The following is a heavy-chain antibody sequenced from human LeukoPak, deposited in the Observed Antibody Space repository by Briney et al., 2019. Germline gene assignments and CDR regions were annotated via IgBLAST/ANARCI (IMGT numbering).Heavy chain of an antibody. CDR2: ISSTNTYI. J-gene: IGHJ6*04. V-gene: IGHV3-21*01. D-gene: IGHD3-10*02. CDR1: GFTFSSYV. CDR3: AELGITMIGGV. Sequence: PGGSLRLSCTASGFTFSSYVMTWVRQAPGKGLEWVSSISSTNTYIYYADSVKGRFTISRDNAKNSLYLQMNSLRAEDTAVYYCAELGITMIGGVWGKGTTVTISS.